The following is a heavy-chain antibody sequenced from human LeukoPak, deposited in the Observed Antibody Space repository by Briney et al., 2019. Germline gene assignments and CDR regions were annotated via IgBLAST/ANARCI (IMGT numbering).Heavy chain of an antibody. V-gene: IGHV3-23*01. CDR2: ITGNGDST. CDR3: AKGMDIVGTSDY. CDR1: GFTFSNYA. Sequence: GESLRLSCAASGFTFSNYAMTWVRQPPRKGLEWVSAITGNGDSTYYADSVRGRFTISRDNTKNTLYLQMNSLRAEDTAVYYCAKGMDIVGTSDYWGQGTLVTVSS. J-gene: IGHJ4*02. D-gene: IGHD5-12*01.